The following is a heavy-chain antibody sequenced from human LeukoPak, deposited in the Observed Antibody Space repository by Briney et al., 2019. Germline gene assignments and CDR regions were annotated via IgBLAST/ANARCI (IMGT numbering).Heavy chain of an antibody. V-gene: IGHV3-7*05. CDR2: IKLDGSQK. Sequence: GGSLRLSCAASGFTFSNYWMSWVRQAPGKGLEWVANIKLDGSQKYYVDSVKGRFTISRDNAKNSLYLQMNSLSVEDTAFYYCARDGMGVIKAFDIWGQGTMVTVSS. D-gene: IGHD3-10*01. J-gene: IGHJ3*02. CDR1: GFTFSNYW. CDR3: ARDGMGVIKAFDI.